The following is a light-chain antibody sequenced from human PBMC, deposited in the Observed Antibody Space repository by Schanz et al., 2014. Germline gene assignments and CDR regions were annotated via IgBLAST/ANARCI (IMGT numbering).Light chain of an antibody. CDR3: SSYSTSSTLV. J-gene: IGLJ3*02. CDR2: DVS. Sequence: QSALTQPASVSGSPGQSITISCTGTSSDVGNYNLVSWYQQHPGKAPKLMIYDVSNRPSGVPNRFSGSKSGNTASLTISGLQSEDEADYYCSSYSTSSTLVFGGGTKLTVL. CDR1: SSDVGNYNL. V-gene: IGLV2-14*02.